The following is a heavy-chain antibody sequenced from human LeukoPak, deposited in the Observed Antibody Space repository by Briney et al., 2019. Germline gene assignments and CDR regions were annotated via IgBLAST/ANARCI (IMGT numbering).Heavy chain of an antibody. J-gene: IGHJ5*02. CDR1: GYSFSELS. D-gene: IGHD4-23*01. Sequence: ASVKVSCKVSGYSFSELSIHWVRQAPGKGLEWMGGFHPEEDKIVHPQKFQGRVTMTEDTSTDTAYIELSSLRSEDTAVYYCAIFGGNPLNWFSPWGQGTLVTVSS. V-gene: IGHV1-24*01. CDR3: AIFGGNPLNWFSP. CDR2: FHPEEDKI.